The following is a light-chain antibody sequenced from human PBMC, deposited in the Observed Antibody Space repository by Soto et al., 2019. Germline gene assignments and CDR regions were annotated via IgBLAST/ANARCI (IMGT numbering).Light chain of an antibody. CDR2: GAS. CDR1: QSVSSGY. V-gene: IGKV3-20*01. Sequence: DIVLTQSPGTLSLSPGERVTVSCRASQSVSSGYLAWYQQKPGQAPRLLIYGASTRATGIPDRFSGSGSGTDFSLAISRLDPEDFAVYYCQQYDTSPYTFGQGTKLEMK. J-gene: IGKJ2*01. CDR3: QQYDTSPYT.